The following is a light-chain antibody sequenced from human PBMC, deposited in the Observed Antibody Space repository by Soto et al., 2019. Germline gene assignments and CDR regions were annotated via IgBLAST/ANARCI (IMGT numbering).Light chain of an antibody. J-gene: IGKJ1*01. CDR3: QQYGGSPRT. CDR1: QSISSNY. V-gene: IGKV3-20*01. CDR2: DAS. Sequence: EIVLTQSPGTLSLSPGERATLSCRANQSISSNYLAWYQQTPGQAPRLLIYDASSRAAGIPDRFSGSGSGTDFTLTISRLEPEDFGVYYCQQYGGSPRTFGQGTKV.